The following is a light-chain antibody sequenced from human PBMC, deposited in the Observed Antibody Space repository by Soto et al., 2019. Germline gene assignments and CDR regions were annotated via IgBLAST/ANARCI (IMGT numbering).Light chain of an antibody. V-gene: IGKV3-11*01. CDR1: QSVSSN. CDR3: QQRSKWVT. Sequence: EIVMTQSPATLSVSPGERATLSCRASQSVSSNLAWYQQKPGQSPRLLIYGASNRATGIPDRFSGSGSGTDFTLTISSLEPEDFAVYYCQQRSKWVTFGRGTKVDIK. J-gene: IGKJ4*01. CDR2: GAS.